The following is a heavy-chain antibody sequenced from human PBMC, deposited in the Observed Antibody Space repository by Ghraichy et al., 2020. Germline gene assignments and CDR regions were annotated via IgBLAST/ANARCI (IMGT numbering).Heavy chain of an antibody. J-gene: IGHJ4*02. V-gene: IGHV4-39*01. Sequence: ESLNISCTVSGGSISSSSYYWGWIRQPPGKGLEWIGSIYYSGSTYYNPSLKSRVTISVDTSKNQFSLKLSSVTAADTAVYYCASGIADFFVSYWGQGTLVTVSS. CDR2: IYYSGST. CDR3: ASGIADFFVSY. CDR1: GGSISSSSYY. D-gene: IGHD6-13*01.